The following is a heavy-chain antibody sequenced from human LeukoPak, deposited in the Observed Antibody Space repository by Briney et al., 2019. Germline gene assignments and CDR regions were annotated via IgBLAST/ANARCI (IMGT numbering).Heavy chain of an antibody. J-gene: IGHJ4*02. Sequence: ASVNVSCKASGYIFSDYYIHWVRQAPGQGPEWMGWINPHSGGTNYAQKFRGRVTMTRDTSISTTYMELNRLTSDDTAVYYCARVVNRMTSFFLLFWGQGTLVTVS. CDR2: INPHSGGT. CDR1: GYIFSDYY. CDR3: ARVVNRMTSFFLLF. D-gene: IGHD3-3*01. V-gene: IGHV1-2*02.